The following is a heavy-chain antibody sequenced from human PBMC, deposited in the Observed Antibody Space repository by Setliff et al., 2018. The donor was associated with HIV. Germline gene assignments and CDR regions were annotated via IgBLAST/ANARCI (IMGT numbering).Heavy chain of an antibody. CDR1: GYTFTQSYD. CDR3: ANGGSGGQFDH. D-gene: IGHD3-16*01. J-gene: IGHJ4*02. CDR2: INLVTGKT. Sequence: ASVKVSCKTSGYTFTQSYDLHWVRQVPGQGPEWMGWINLVTGKTAYLQKFQGRVIITRDTSASTAFMEMSSLRSEDTAVYFCANGGSGGQFDHWGQGTLVTVSS. V-gene: IGHV1-3*01.